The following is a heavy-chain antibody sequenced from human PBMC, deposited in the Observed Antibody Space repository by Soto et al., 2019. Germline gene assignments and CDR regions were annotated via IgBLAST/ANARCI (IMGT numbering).Heavy chain of an antibody. D-gene: IGHD2-2*01. V-gene: IGHV3-9*01. CDR3: AKGAAPAGYYYYYYMDV. CDR2: ISWNSGSI. J-gene: IGHJ6*03. CDR1: GFTFDDYA. Sequence: HPGGSLRLSCAASGFTFDDYAMHWVRQAPGKGLEWVSGISWNSGSIGYADSVKGRFTISRDNAKNSLYLQMNSLRAEDTALYYCAKGAAPAGYYYYYYMDVWGKGTTVTVSS.